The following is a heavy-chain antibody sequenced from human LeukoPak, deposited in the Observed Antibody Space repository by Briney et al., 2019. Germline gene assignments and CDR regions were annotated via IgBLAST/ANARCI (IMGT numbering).Heavy chain of an antibody. CDR2: IYYSGST. J-gene: IGHJ4*02. Sequence: PAETLSLTCTVSGGSISSSSYYWGWIRQPPGKGLEWIGSIYYSGSTYYNPSLKSRVTISVDTSKNQFSLKLSSVTAADTAVYYCARHKNARGYSYDIDYWGQGTLVTVSS. D-gene: IGHD5-18*01. CDR3: ARHKNARGYSYDIDY. V-gene: IGHV4-39*01. CDR1: GGSISSSSYY.